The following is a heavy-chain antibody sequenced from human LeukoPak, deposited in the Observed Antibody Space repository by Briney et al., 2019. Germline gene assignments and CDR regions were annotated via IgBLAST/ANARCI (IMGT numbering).Heavy chain of an antibody. CDR2: IHTSWTT. J-gene: IGHJ5*02. CDR3: ARGGYYDGGGRNWFDP. D-gene: IGHD1-26*01. CDR1: GGSMSGYY. V-gene: IGHV4-4*07. Sequence: SETLSLTCTVSGGSMSGYYWSFIRQPAGKGLEWIGRIHTSWTTYYNPSLKSRVTMSVDTSRNQFSLRLTSVAAADTAVYYCARGGYYDGGGRNWFDPWGQGTLVTVSS.